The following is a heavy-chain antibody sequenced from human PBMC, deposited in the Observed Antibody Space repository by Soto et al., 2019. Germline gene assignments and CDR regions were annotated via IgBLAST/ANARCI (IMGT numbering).Heavy chain of an antibody. CDR3: ARGDRGAFDL. CDR2: IHSDGSST. CDR1: GFTFSYYW. Sequence: EVQLVESGGGLVRPGGSLILSCAASGFTFSYYWMHWVRQAPGKGLVWVSRIHSDGSSTTYADFVKGRFIISRDNARNTVDLQMKSVRVEDTAVYYCARGDRGAFDLWCQGTVVTVSS. V-gene: IGHV3-74*01. D-gene: IGHD1-26*01. J-gene: IGHJ3*01.